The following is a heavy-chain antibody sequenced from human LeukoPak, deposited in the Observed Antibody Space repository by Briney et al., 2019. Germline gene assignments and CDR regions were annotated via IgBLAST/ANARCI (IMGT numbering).Heavy chain of an antibody. CDR1: GFTFXSYA. D-gene: IGHD3-10*01. CDR2: ISGSGGXX. J-gene: IGHJ4*02. Sequence: PGGSLRLSCAASGFTFXSYAMXXXXXXPXXXXEXXXAISGSGGXXXXXXSVXGRXXXXXXXXXXXXYLQMNSLRAEDTAVYYCAKDIGGAGDNWGQGTLVTVSS. CDR3: AKDIGGAGDN. V-gene: IGHV3-23*01.